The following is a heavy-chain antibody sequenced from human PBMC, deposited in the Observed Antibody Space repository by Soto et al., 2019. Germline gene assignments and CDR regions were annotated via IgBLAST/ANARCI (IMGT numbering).Heavy chain of an antibody. Sequence: EVQLVESGGGLVQPGGSLRLSCTASGFTFRSFWMQWVRQAPGKGLEWVARIDGDDGDETVTNYADSVQGRFLISRDNAKNTLHLQMSSLRAEDTAVYYCVRDSHGDYWGQGTLVTVSP. CDR3: VRDSHGDY. J-gene: IGHJ4*02. CDR2: IDGDDGDETVT. V-gene: IGHV3-74*01. CDR1: GFTFRSFW.